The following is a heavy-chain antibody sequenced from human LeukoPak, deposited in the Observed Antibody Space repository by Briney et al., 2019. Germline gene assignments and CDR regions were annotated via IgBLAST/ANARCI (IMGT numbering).Heavy chain of an antibody. CDR2: ISAYNGNT. J-gene: IGHJ4*02. CDR3: VNVDMLFSLARDY. V-gene: IGHV1-18*01. D-gene: IGHD5-12*01. Sequence: GASVKVSCKASGYTFTSYGISWVRQAPGQGLEWMGWISAYNGNTKYSQKFQGRVTITRDTSASTAYIELSSLISEDTAVYYCVNVDMLFSLARDYWGQGTLVSVSS. CDR1: GYTFTSYG.